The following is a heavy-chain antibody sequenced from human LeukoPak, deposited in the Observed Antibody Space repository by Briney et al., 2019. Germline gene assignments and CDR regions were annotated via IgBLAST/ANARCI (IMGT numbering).Heavy chain of an antibody. CDR1: GGSFSGYY. CDR3: ARRRVVAAHFDY. D-gene: IGHD2-15*01. CDR2: INHSRST. Sequence: SETLSLTCAVYGGSFSGYYWSWIRQPPGKGLEWIGEINHSRSTNYNPSLKSRVTISVDTSKNQFSLKLSSVTAADTAVYYCARRRVVAAHFDYWGQGTLVTVSS. J-gene: IGHJ4*02. V-gene: IGHV4-34*01.